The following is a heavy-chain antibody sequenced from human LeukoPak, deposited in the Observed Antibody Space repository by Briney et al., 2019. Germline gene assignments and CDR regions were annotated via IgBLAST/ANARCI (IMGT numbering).Heavy chain of an antibody. Sequence: PGGSLRLSCAASGFTFDDYAMHWVRQAPGKGLEWVSLISWDGGSTYYADSVKGRFTISRDNSKNFLYLQMNSLRAEDTALYYCAKDARSSSSFFYYYYYMDVWGKGTTVTVSS. V-gene: IGHV3-43D*03. D-gene: IGHD6-6*01. CDR2: ISWDGGST. J-gene: IGHJ6*03. CDR1: GFTFDDYA. CDR3: AKDARSSSSFFYYYYYMDV.